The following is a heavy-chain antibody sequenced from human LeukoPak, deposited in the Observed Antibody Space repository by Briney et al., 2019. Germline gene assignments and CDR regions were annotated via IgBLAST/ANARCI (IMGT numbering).Heavy chain of an antibody. CDR2: ISAYNGNT. V-gene: IGHV1-18*01. J-gene: IGHJ4*02. D-gene: IGHD3-10*01. Sequence: GASVKVSCKASGYTFTSYGISWVRQAPGQGLEWMGWISAYNGNTNYAQKLQGRVTMTTDTSTSTAYMELRSLRSDDTAVYYCWVSFFVPSITMVRGVIIPIPFDYWGQGTLVTVSS. CDR1: GYTFTSYG. CDR3: WVSFFVPSITMVRGVIIPIPFDY.